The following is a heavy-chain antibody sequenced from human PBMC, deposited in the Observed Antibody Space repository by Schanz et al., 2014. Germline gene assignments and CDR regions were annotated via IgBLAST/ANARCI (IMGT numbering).Heavy chain of an antibody. V-gene: IGHV1-8*01. CDR3: ARERGVRGGGVWKVNWFDS. D-gene: IGHD3-10*01. CDR1: GYNITSND. CDR2: MNPDSGNT. Sequence: QVQLVQSGAEVKKPGSSVKVSCKASGYNITSNDVTWVRQAPGQGLEWMGWMNPDSGNTGYAQKFQGRVTNTADKSTSTAYMELTSLRSEDTAVYYCARERGVRGGGVWKVNWFDSWGQGTLVTVSS. J-gene: IGHJ5*01.